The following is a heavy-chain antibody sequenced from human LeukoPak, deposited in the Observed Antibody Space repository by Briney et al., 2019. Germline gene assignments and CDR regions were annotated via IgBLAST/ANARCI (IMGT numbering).Heavy chain of an antibody. D-gene: IGHD3-16*01. V-gene: IGHV4-34*01. J-gene: IGHJ2*01. CDR1: GGSFSGYY. CDR2: INHSGST. CDR3: ARVHWGNWYFDL. Sequence: SETLSLTCAVYGGSFSGYYWSWIRQPPGKGLEWIGEINHSGSTNYNPSLKSRVTISVDTSKNQFSLKLSSVTAADTATYFCARVHWGNWYFDLWGRGTLVIVSS.